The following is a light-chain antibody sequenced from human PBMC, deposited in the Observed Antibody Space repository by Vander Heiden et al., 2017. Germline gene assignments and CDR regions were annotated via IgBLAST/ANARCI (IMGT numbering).Light chain of an antibody. V-gene: IGLV2-14*01. CDR1: SSDVGGYNY. J-gene: IGLJ2*01. CDR2: DVN. Sequence: SALTQPASVSGSPGQSITISCSGTSSDVGGYNYVPWYQQHPGKAPKLMIYDVNNRPSGVSNRFSGSKSGNTASLTISGLQAEDEADYYCSSYTSSSTVVFGGGTKLTVL. CDR3: SSYTSSSTVV.